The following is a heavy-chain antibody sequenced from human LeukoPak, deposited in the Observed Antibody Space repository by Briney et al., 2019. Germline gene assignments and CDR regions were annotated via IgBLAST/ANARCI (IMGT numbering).Heavy chain of an antibody. Sequence: SETLSLTCAVYGESLNSYYWSWVRQPPGEGLEWIGEIYESGTTEYNPSLKSRVTISMVPSKQQFSLSLSSVTAADTAVYYCAGGAWATRLGSWGLGTPVIVSS. V-gene: IGHV4-34*01. D-gene: IGHD2-15*01. CDR3: AGGAWATRLGS. J-gene: IGHJ4*02. CDR1: GESLNSYY. CDR2: IYESGTT.